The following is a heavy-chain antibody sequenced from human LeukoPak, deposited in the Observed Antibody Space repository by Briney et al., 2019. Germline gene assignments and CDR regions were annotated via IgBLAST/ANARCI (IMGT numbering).Heavy chain of an antibody. CDR2: ISAYNGNT. D-gene: IGHD3-10*01. CDR3: ARGDYYYGYNWFDP. Sequence: ASVKVSCKASGYTFTSYGISWVRQAPGQGLEWMGWISAYNGNTNYAQKLQGRVTMTTDTSTSTAYMELRSLRSDGTAVYYCARGDYYYGYNWFDPWGQGTLVTVSS. J-gene: IGHJ5*02. CDR1: GYTFTSYG. V-gene: IGHV1-18*01.